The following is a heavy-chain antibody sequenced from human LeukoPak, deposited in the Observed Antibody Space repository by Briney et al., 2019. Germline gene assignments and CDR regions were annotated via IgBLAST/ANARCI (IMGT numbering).Heavy chain of an antibody. CDR1: GFIISDYS. Sequence: GGSLRLSCAASGFIISDYSMSWIRQAPGKGLEWVSYISTSENVIYYADSVKGRFTTSRDNAQNSLDLQMKSLRAEDTAVYYCVRTTQSSAWFYFDNWGRATLVTVSS. V-gene: IGHV3-11*01. J-gene: IGHJ4*02. CDR2: ISTSENVI. CDR3: VRTTQSSAWFYFDN. D-gene: IGHD6-13*01.